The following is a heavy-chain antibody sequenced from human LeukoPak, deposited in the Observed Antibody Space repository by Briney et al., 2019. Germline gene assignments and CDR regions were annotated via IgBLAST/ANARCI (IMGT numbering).Heavy chain of an antibody. D-gene: IGHD3-22*01. J-gene: IGHJ4*02. V-gene: IGHV3-53*01. CDR2: MHASGTT. CDR3: ARGLYYYDSSGYYGY. Sequence: GGSLRLSCVVSGFTVSGNYMSWVRQAPGKGLEWVSIMHASGTTDYADSVKGRFTISRDNAKNTLYLQMNSLRAEDTAVYYCARGLYYYDSSGYYGYWGQGTLVTVSS. CDR1: GFTVSGNY.